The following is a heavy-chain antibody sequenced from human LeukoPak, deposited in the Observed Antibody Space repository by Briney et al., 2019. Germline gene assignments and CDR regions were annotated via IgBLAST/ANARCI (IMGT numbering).Heavy chain of an antibody. J-gene: IGHJ4*02. Sequence: PGRSLRLSCTASGFTFGDYAMGWVRQAPGKGLEWVGFIRSKAYGGTTEYAASVKGRFTISRDDSKSIAYLQMNSLKTEDTAVYYCTRSVTGNWGQGTLVTVSS. V-gene: IGHV3-49*04. CDR3: TRSVTGN. CDR2: IRSKAYGGTT. CDR1: GFTFGDYA. D-gene: IGHD1-14*01.